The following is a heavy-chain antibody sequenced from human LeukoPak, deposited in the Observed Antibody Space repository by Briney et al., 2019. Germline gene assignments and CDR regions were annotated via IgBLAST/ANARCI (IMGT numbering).Heavy chain of an antibody. CDR2: MNPNSGNT. CDR1: GYTFTSYD. J-gene: IGHJ6*03. D-gene: IGHD6-6*01. V-gene: IGHV1-8*01. CDR3: ARGYRGSIAARPGRYYYYYMDV. Sequence: ASVTVSCKASGYTFTSYDINWVRQATGQGLEWMGWMNPNSGNTGYAQKFQGRVTMTRNTSISTAYMELSSLRSEDTAVYYCARGYRGSIAARPGRYYYYYMDVWGKGTTVTVSS.